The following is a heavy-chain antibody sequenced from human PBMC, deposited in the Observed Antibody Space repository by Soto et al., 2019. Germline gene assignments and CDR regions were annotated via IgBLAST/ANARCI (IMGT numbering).Heavy chain of an antibody. CDR1: GYTFTSYG. D-gene: IGHD3-3*01. V-gene: IGHV1-18*01. CDR3: ARALGKYYDFWSGYSTQFDY. CDR2: ISAYNGNT. J-gene: IGHJ4*02. Sequence: ASVKVSCKASGYTFTSYGISWVRQAPGQGLEWMGWISAYNGNTNYAQKLQGRVTMTTDTSTSTAYMELRSLRSDDTAVYYCARALGKYYDFWSGYSTQFDYWGPGTLVTVSS.